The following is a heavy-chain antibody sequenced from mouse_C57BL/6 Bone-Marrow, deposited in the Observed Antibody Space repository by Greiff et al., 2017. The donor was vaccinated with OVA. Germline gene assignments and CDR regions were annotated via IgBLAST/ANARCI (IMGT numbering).Heavy chain of an antibody. CDR3: ARVPDSSGPAY. J-gene: IGHJ3*01. Sequence: DVKLQESGGGLVKPGGSLKLSCAASGFTFSSYAMSWVRQTPEKRLEWVATISDGGSYTYYPDNVKGRFTISRDNAKNNLYLQMSHLKSEDTAMYYCARVPDSSGPAYWGQGTLVTVSA. V-gene: IGHV5-4*03. CDR1: GFTFSSYA. D-gene: IGHD3-2*02. CDR2: ISDGGSYT.